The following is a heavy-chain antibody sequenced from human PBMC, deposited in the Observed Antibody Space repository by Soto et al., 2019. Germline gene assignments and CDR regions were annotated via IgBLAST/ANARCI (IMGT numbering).Heavy chain of an antibody. D-gene: IGHD2-8*01. J-gene: IGHJ6*02. CDR2: ISYDGSNK. CDR3: ARDTLSDIVIMIYSTERHAMDV. CDR1: GISFSRKA. Sequence: HPGGSLRLSCAASGISFSRKAMHWVRQAPGKGLEWVSIISYDGSNKYYADSVKGRFTIARDNSKNTLYLQMNSLRAEDTAVYYCARDTLSDIVIMIYSTERHAMDVWGQVTTVTVSS. V-gene: IGHV3-30-3*01.